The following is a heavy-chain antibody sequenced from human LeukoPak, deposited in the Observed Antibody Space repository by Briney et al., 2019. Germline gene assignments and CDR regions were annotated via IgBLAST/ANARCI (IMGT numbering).Heavy chain of an antibody. D-gene: IGHD3-16*01. CDR1: GFTFSSYG. Sequence: GGTLRLSCAASGFTFSSYGMSWVRQAPGKGLEWVSAISGTGGTTYYADSVKGRFTISRDNSKNTLFLQMNSLRAEDTAVYYCAKGFMRWGEVYYMDVWGKGTTVTVSS. V-gene: IGHV3-23*01. J-gene: IGHJ6*03. CDR3: AKGFMRWGEVYYMDV. CDR2: ISGTGGTT.